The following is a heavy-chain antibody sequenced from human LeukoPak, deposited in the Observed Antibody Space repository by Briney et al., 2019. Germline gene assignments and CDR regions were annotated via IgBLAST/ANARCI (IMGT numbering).Heavy chain of an antibody. Sequence: TGRSLRLSCAASGFTFNSYAMSWVRQAPGKGLEWVSAIGGSGGSTYYADSVKGRFTISRDNSKNTLYLQMNSLRAEDTAVYYCAKDLSYDFWSGYSLDYWGQGTLVTVSS. CDR3: AKDLSYDFWSGYSLDY. CDR2: IGGSGGST. J-gene: IGHJ4*02. V-gene: IGHV3-23*01. CDR1: GFTFNSYA. D-gene: IGHD3-3*01.